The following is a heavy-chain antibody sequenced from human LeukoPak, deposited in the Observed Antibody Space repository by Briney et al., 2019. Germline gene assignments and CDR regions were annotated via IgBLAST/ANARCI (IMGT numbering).Heavy chain of an antibody. CDR2: FDPEDGET. V-gene: IGHV1-24*01. CDR1: GYTLTELS. D-gene: IGHD3-3*01. CDR3: ATVNIKVFGVVTPFDY. J-gene: IGHJ4*02. Sequence: GASVKVSCKVSGYTLTELSMHWVRQAPGKGLEWMGGFDPEDGETIYAQKFQGRVTMTEDTSTDTAYMELSSLRSEDTAVYYCATVNIKVFGVVTPFDYWGQGTLVTVSS.